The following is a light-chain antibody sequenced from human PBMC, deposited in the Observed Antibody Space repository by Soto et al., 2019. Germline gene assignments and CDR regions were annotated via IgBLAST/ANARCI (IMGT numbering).Light chain of an antibody. V-gene: IGKV3-11*01. Sequence: EIVLTQSPATLSLSPGERATLSCRASQSISNYLAWYQHQPGQTPRLLIYDASNMATGIPARFSGSGSGTDFTLTISRLEPEDFAVDFCLQRSHWPPGLTFGGGTKVEIK. CDR2: DAS. CDR3: LQRSHWPPGLT. CDR1: QSISNY. J-gene: IGKJ4*01.